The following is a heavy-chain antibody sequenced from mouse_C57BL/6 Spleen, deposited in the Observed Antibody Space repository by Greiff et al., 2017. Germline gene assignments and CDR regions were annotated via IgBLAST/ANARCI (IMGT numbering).Heavy chain of an antibody. D-gene: IGHD1-1*01. V-gene: IGHV5-4*01. CDR1: GFTFSSYA. CDR3: ARDGSSYVRFAY. Sequence: EVQGVESGGGLVKPGGSLKLSCAASGFTFSSYAMSWLRQTPEKRLEWVATISDGGSYTYYPDNVKGRFTISRDNAKNNLYLQMSHLKSEDTAMYYCARDGSSYVRFAYWGQGTLVTVSA. J-gene: IGHJ3*01. CDR2: ISDGGSYT.